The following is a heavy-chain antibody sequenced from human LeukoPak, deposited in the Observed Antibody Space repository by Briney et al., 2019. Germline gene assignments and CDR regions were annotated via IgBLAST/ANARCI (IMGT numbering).Heavy chain of an antibody. Sequence: GGSLRLSCAASGFTFSSYAMSWVRQAPGKGLEWVSAISGSGGSTYYADSVKGRFTISRDNSKNTLYLQMDSLRAEDTAVYYCAKGITIFGGFDYWGQGTLVAVSS. D-gene: IGHD3-3*01. CDR3: AKGITIFGGFDY. CDR2: ISGSGGST. CDR1: GFTFSSYA. J-gene: IGHJ4*02. V-gene: IGHV3-23*01.